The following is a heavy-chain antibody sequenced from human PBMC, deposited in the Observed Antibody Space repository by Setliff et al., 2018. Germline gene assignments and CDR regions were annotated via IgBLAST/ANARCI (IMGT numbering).Heavy chain of an antibody. V-gene: IGHV3-49*04. J-gene: IGHJ6*02. CDR2: IRSKAYGGTT. D-gene: IGHD6-13*01. Sequence: GGSLRLSCTASGFTFGDYAMSWVRQAPGKGLEWVGFIRSKAYGGTTEYAASVKGRFTISRDDSKSTAYLQMNSLKTEDTAVYYCTRVGRQLVYYYYGMDVWGQGTTVTVSS. CDR3: TRVGRQLVYYYYGMDV. CDR1: GFTFGDYA.